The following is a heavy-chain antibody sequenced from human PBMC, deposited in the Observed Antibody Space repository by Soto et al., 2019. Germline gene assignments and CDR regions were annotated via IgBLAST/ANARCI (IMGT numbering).Heavy chain of an antibody. D-gene: IGHD2-15*01. Sequence: PGGSLRLSCAASGFTFSDYYMSWIRQAPGKGLEWVSYISSSSSYTNYADSVKGRFTISRDNAKNSLYLQMNSLRAEDTAVYYCAREGGLSDIVVVVAATDYGMDVWGQGTTVTVS. CDR3: AREGGLSDIVVVVAATDYGMDV. V-gene: IGHV3-11*05. J-gene: IGHJ6*02. CDR1: GFTFSDYY. CDR2: ISSSSSYT.